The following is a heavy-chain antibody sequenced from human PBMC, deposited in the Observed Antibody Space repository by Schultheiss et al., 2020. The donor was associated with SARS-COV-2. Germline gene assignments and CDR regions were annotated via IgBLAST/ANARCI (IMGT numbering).Heavy chain of an antibody. Sequence: GGSLRLSCAASGFTFSNSAMNWVRQAPGKGLEWVSTISARGDGTYYADSVKGRFTISRDNSKNTLYLQMGSLRAEDMAVYYCARGGWGGYDFIIDYWGQGTLVTVSS. CDR3: ARGGWGGYDFIIDY. CDR1: GFTFSNSA. J-gene: IGHJ4*02. CDR2: ISARGDGT. V-gene: IGHV3-23*01. D-gene: IGHD5-12*01.